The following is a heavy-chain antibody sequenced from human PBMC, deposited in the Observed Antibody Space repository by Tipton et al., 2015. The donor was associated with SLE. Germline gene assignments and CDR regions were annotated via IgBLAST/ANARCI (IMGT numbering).Heavy chain of an antibody. CDR1: GGSVNIYY. J-gene: IGHJ4*02. V-gene: IGHV4-4*09. Sequence: TLSLTCSVSGGSVNIYYWSWIRQSPGRGLEWIAYISPGGGTDHNPSLSGRSSLSVDSSKNQVSLKLSSVTAADTAVYYCARLTPTAADFDYWGQGTLVTVSS. CDR2: ISPGGGT. CDR3: ARLTPTAADFDY. D-gene: IGHD4-17*01.